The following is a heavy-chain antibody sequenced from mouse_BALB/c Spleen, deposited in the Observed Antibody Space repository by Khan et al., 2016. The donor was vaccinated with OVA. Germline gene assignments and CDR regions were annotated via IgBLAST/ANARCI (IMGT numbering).Heavy chain of an antibody. Sequence: QVRLVQSGPELMKPGETVKISCKASGYTFTTNGMHWVQQGPEKGLKWMGWINTANGETIYDEDFKGRFAFSLDTSSNTAYLQLNNLTTEDTAVFFCAGVDDNGNMDYWGEGTTVTVSS. D-gene: IGHD1-3*01. CDR3: AGVDDNGNMDY. J-gene: IGHJ4*01. CDR1: GYTFTTNG. V-gene: IGHV9-3-1*01. CDR2: INTANGET.